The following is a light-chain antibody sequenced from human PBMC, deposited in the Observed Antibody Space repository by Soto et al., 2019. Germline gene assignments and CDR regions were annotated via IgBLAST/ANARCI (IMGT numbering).Light chain of an antibody. CDR2: AAS. Sequence: DIQMTQSPSSLSASVGDRVTITCRARQSISSYLNWYQQKPGKAPKLLIYAASSLQSGVPSRFSGSGSGTDFTLTISSLQPEDFATYYCQQGYSTLLCTFGQGTKLEIK. V-gene: IGKV1-39*01. CDR3: QQGYSTLLCT. J-gene: IGKJ2*02. CDR1: QSISSY.